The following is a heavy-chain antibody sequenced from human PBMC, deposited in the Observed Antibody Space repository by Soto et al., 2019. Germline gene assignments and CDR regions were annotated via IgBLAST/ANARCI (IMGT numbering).Heavy chain of an antibody. CDR3: ARVFGSIDY. D-gene: IGHD2-21*01. V-gene: IGHV1-8*01. CDR2: MNPNIGYT. Sequence: QVQLVQSGAEVKKPGASVKVSCKASGYTFTRYDINWVRQATGQGLEWMGWMNPNIGYTGHAQKFQGRVTMTRDTSTSTAYMELSSLRSEDTAVYYCARVFGSIDYWGQGTLFSVSS. J-gene: IGHJ4*02. CDR1: GYTFTRYD.